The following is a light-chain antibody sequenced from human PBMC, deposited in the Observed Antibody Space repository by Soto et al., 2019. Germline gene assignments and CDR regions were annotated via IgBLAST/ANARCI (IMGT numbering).Light chain of an antibody. Sequence: QSALTQAASVSGSPGQSITISCTGTSSDVGGYNYVSWYQQHPGKAPKLMIYDVSNRPSGVSNRFSGSKSGNTASLTISGLQAEDEADYYFSSYTSSYVFGTGTKVTVL. V-gene: IGLV2-14*01. J-gene: IGLJ1*01. CDR2: DVS. CDR3: SSYTSSYV. CDR1: SSDVGGYNY.